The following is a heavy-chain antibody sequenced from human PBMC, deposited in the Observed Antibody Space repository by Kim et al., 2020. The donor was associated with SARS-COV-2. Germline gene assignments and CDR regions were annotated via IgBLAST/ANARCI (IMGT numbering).Heavy chain of an antibody. J-gene: IGHJ4*02. Sequence: SVKVSCKASGFTFTSSAMQWVRQARGQRLEWIGWIVVGSGNTNYAQKFQERVTITRDMSTSTAYMELSSLRSEDTAVYYCAAGSYDFWSGQYYFDYWGQGTLVTVSS. CDR1: GFTFTSSA. D-gene: IGHD3-3*01. CDR2: IVVGSGNT. CDR3: AAGSYDFWSGQYYFDY. V-gene: IGHV1-58*02.